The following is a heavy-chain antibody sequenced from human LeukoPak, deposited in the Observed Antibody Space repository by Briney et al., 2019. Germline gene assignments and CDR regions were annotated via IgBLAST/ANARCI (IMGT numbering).Heavy chain of an antibody. Sequence: SETLSLTCTVSGYSISSGYYWGWIRQPPGKGLEWIGSIYHSGSTYYNPSLKSRVTISVDTSKNQFSLKLSSVTAADTAVYYCARECGGGSCYSGNYWGQGTLVTVSS. CDR3: ARECGGGSCYSGNY. J-gene: IGHJ4*02. CDR2: IYHSGST. D-gene: IGHD2-15*01. CDR1: GYSISSGYY. V-gene: IGHV4-38-2*02.